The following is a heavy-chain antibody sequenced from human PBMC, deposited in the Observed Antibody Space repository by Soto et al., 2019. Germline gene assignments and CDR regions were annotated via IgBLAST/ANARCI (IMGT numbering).Heavy chain of an antibody. CDR3: ARERTDGARLDP. J-gene: IGHJ5*02. CDR2: IYHSGST. D-gene: IGHD2-2*01. V-gene: IGHV4-30-4*01. Sequence: QVQLQESGPGLVKPSQTLSLTCTVSGGSISSGDYYWSWIRQPPGKGLEWIGYIYHSGSTYYNPSLKSRVTISVNTSKNQFSLKLSSVTAADTAVYYCARERTDGARLDPWGQGTLVTVSS. CDR1: GGSISSGDYY.